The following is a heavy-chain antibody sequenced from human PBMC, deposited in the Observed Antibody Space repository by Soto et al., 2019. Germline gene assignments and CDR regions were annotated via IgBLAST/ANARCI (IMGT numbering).Heavy chain of an antibody. CDR1: GYTFTSYD. D-gene: IGHD2-15*01. CDR2: MNPNSGNT. J-gene: IGHJ3*02. CDR3: ARRKYCSGGSCYSPPDAFDI. V-gene: IGHV1-8*01. Sequence: QVQLVQSGAEVKKPGASVKVSCKASGYTFTSYDINWVRQATGQGLEWMGWMNPNSGNTGYAQKFQGRVTMTRNTSISTAYMELSSLRSEDTAVCYCARRKYCSGGSCYSPPDAFDIWGQGTMVTVSS.